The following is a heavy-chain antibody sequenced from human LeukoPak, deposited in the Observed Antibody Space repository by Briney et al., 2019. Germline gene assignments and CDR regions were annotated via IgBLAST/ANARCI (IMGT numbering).Heavy chain of an antibody. Sequence: ASVKVSCKASGYTFTSYGISWVRQAPGQGLEWMGWISAYNGNTNYAQKLQGRVTMTTDTSTSTAYVELRSLRSDDTAVYYCAGGAYGSGSYYPNSPQYYYYYYMDVWGKGTTVTVSS. CDR2: ISAYNGNT. V-gene: IGHV1-18*01. CDR1: GYTFTSYG. D-gene: IGHD3-10*01. CDR3: AGGAYGSGSYYPNSPQYYYYYYMDV. J-gene: IGHJ6*03.